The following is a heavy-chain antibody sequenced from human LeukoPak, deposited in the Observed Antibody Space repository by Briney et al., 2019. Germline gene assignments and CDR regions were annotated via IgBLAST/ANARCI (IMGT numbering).Heavy chain of an antibody. J-gene: IGHJ4*02. V-gene: IGHV4-34*01. D-gene: IGHD3-9*01. Sequence: SETLSLTCAVYGGSFSGYYWSWIRQPPGKGLERIGEINHSGSTNYNPSLKSRVTISVNTSKNQFSLRLSSVTAADTAVYYCARGVLRYFDWFDDRGQGTLVTVSS. CDR2: INHSGST. CDR1: GGSFSGYY. CDR3: ARGVLRYFDWFDD.